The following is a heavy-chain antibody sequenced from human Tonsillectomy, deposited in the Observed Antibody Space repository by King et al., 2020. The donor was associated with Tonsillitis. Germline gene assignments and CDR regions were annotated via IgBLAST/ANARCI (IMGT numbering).Heavy chain of an antibody. CDR1: GFTFSTYS. CDR3: ARERGQQLPLDY. V-gene: IGHV3-21*01. Sequence: VQLVESGGGLVIPGGSLRLSCAASGFTFSTYSMNWVRQAPGKGLEWVSSITGGSRYFYYADSVKGRFTISRDNAKNSLYLQMNSLRAEDTAVYYCARERGQQLPLDYWGQGTLVTVSS. D-gene: IGHD4-23*01. CDR2: ITGGSRYF. J-gene: IGHJ4*02.